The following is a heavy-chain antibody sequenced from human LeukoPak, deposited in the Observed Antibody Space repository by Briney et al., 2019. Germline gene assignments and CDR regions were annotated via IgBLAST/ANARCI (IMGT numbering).Heavy chain of an antibody. V-gene: IGHV4-39*01. CDR1: GGSISTSNYF. Sequence: PSETLSLTCSVSGGSISTSNYFWGWFRQPPGQGLEWIARIFYTGSTNYNLSLGSRIITSLDTTKNQFSLKVNSVGSADTAVYCCARLVVPATSCYFYYIDVWGTGTTVTVSS. D-gene: IGHD2-15*01. CDR2: IFYTGST. J-gene: IGHJ6*03. CDR3: ARLVVPATSCYFYYIDV.